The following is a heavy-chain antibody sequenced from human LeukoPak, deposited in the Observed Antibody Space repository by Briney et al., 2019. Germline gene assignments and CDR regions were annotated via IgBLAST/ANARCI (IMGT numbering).Heavy chain of an antibody. CDR1: GYTFTSYG. V-gene: IGHV5-10-1*01. D-gene: IGHD2-15*01. CDR3: AIPVLGYCSGGSCRWAFDI. Sequence: GASVKVSCKASGYTFTSYGISWVRQMPGKGLEWMGRIDPSDSYTNYSPSFQGHVTISADKSISTAYLQWSSLKASDTAMYYCAIPVLGYCSGGSCRWAFDIWGQGTMVTVSS. J-gene: IGHJ3*02. CDR2: IDPSDSYT.